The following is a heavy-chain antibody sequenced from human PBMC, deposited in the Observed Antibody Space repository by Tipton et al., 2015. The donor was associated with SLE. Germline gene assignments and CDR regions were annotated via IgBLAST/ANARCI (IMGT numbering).Heavy chain of an antibody. V-gene: IGHV3-30*04. CDR3: AGAVRSSSEGSNWFDP. CDR1: GFTFSSYA. J-gene: IGHJ5*02. CDR2: ISYDGSNK. Sequence: SLRLSCAASGFTFSSYAMHWVRQAPGKGLEWAAVISYDGSNKYYADSVKGRFTISRDNSKNTLYLQMNSLRAEDTAVYYCAGAVRSSSEGSNWFDPWGQGTLVTVSS. D-gene: IGHD6-6*01.